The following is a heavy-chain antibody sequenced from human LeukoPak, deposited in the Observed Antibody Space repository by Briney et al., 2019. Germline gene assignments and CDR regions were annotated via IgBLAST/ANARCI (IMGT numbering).Heavy chain of an antibody. CDR3: AKAPSITMIVVVIGIDY. V-gene: IGHV3-23*01. J-gene: IGHJ4*02. Sequence: PGGSLRLSCAASGFTFSSYAMSWVRQAPGKGLEWVSAISGSGGSTYYADSVKGRFTISRDNSKNTLYLQMNSLGAEDTAVYYCAKAPSITMIVVVIGIDYWGQGTLVTVSS. D-gene: IGHD3-22*01. CDR1: GFTFSSYA. CDR2: ISGSGGST.